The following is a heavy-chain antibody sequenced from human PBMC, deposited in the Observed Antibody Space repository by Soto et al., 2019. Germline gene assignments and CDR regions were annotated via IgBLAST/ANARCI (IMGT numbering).Heavy chain of an antibody. CDR3: ARAYGSGIDGMDV. D-gene: IGHD3-10*01. Sequence: PGGSLRLSCAASGFTFSSYAMHWVRQAPGKGLEWVAVISYDGSNKYYADSVKGRFTISRDNSKNTLYLQMNSLRAEDTAVYYCARAYGSGIDGMDVWGQGTTVTVSS. CDR1: GFTFSSYA. CDR2: ISYDGSNK. V-gene: IGHV3-30-3*01. J-gene: IGHJ6*02.